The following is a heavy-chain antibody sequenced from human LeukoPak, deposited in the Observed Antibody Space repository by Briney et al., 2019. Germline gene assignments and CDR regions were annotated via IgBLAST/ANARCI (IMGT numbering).Heavy chain of an antibody. CDR3: AKSYDSSGYYYFDY. Sequence: GGSLRLSCAASGFTFSSYAMSWVRQAPGKGLEWVSAISGSAGSTYYADSVKGRFTISRDNSKNTLYLQMNSLRAEDTAVYYCAKSYDSSGYYYFDYWGQGTLVTVSS. CDR2: ISGSAGST. J-gene: IGHJ4*02. D-gene: IGHD3-22*01. V-gene: IGHV3-23*01. CDR1: GFTFSSYA.